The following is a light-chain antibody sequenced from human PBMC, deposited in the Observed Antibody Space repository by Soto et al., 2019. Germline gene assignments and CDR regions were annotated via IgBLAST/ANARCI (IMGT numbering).Light chain of an antibody. Sequence: EIVLTQSPATLSLSPGEGVTLSCRASQSVNNLAWYQQKPGQAPRLLIYDASNRATGIPARFSGSGSGTDFTLTITYLEPEDFAVYYCQQRANWPLSFGGRTKVEIK. CDR3: QQRANWPLS. CDR2: DAS. CDR1: QSVNN. J-gene: IGKJ4*01. V-gene: IGKV3-11*01.